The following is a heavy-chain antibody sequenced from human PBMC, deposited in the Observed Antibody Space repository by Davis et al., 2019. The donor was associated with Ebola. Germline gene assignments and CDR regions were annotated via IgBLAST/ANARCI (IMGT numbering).Heavy chain of an antibody. Sequence: SVKVSCKASGGTFSSYAISWVRQAPGQGLEWMGGIIPILGIANYAQKFQGRVTITADKSTSTAYMELSSLRSEDTAVYYCARETYSLGELIFDYWGQGTLVTVSS. CDR1: GGTFSSYA. D-gene: IGHD3-16*01. J-gene: IGHJ4*02. CDR2: IIPILGIA. V-gene: IGHV1-69*10. CDR3: ARETYSLGELIFDY.